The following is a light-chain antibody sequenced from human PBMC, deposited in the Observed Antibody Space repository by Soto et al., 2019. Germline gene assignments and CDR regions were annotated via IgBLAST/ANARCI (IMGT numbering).Light chain of an antibody. V-gene: IGLV2-11*01. Sequence: QSALTQPRSVSGSPGQSVTISCTGTSSDVGGYNYVSWYQQHPDKAPKVMIYDVTKWPSGVPDRFSGSKSGNTASLTISGLQAEDEADYYCCSYAGSYIYVFRTGTKLTVL. J-gene: IGLJ1*01. CDR1: SSDVGGYNY. CDR3: CSYAGSYIYV. CDR2: DVT.